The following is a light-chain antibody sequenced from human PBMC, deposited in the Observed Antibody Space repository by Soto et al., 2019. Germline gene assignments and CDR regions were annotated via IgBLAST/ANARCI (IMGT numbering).Light chain of an antibody. CDR2: EVS. Sequence: QSPLTQPASVSLSPGQSITISCTGTSSDVGGYNYVSLYQQQSGKAPKLMIHEVSNRPSGVSNRFSGSKSGNTASLTISGLQAEDEADYYCSSYTSSRAYVFGIGTKVTVL. CDR1: SSDVGGYNY. J-gene: IGLJ1*01. V-gene: IGLV2-14*01. CDR3: SSYTSSRAYV.